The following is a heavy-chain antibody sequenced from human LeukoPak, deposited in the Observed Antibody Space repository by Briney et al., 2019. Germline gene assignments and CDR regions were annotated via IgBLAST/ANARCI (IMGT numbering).Heavy chain of an antibody. D-gene: IGHD6-19*01. CDR3: ARDHEQWLVGGWFDP. Sequence: ASVKVSCKASGYTFTSYGISWVRQAPGQGLEWMGWISAYNGNTNYAQKLQGRVTMTADTSASTAYMELSSLRSEDTAVYYCARDHEQWLVGGWFDPWGQGTLVTVSS. J-gene: IGHJ5*02. V-gene: IGHV1-18*01. CDR1: GYTFTSYG. CDR2: ISAYNGNT.